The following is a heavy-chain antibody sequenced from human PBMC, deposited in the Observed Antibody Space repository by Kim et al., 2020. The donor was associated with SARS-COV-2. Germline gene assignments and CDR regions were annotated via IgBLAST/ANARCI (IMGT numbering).Heavy chain of an antibody. D-gene: IGHD6-13*01. CDR2: IYSGGST. CDR1: GFTVSSNY. V-gene: IGHV3-53*04. CDR3: ARERAAAGGDYGMDV. Sequence: GGSLRLSCAASGFTVSSNYMSWVRQAPGKGLEWVSVIYSGGSTYYADSVKGRFTISRHNSKNTLYLQMNSLRAEDTAVYYCARERAAAGGDYGMDVWGQGTTVTVSS. J-gene: IGHJ6*02.